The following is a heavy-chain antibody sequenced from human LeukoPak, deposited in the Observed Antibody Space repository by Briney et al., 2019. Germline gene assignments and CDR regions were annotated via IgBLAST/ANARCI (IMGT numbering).Heavy chain of an antibody. CDR3: ARDNMSKSDP. Sequence: GRSLRLSCAASGFTFSSYGMHWVRQAPGKGLEWVAVIWYDGSNKYYADSVKGRFTISRDNSKNTLYLQMNSLGAEDTAVYYCARDNMSKSDPWGQGTLVTVSS. CDR2: IWYDGSNK. D-gene: IGHD2/OR15-2a*01. V-gene: IGHV3-33*01. CDR1: GFTFSSYG. J-gene: IGHJ5*02.